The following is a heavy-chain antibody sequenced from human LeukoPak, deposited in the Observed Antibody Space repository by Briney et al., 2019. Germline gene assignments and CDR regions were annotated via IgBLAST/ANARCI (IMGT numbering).Heavy chain of an antibody. CDR2: ISAYNGNT. V-gene: IGHV1-18*01. D-gene: IGHD6-13*01. CDR1: GYTVTNYG. Sequence: ASVKVSCKTSGYTVTNYGLSWVRQAPGQGLEWMGWISAYNGNTDYAQNLQGRVTLTTDTSTTTAYMELRSLGSDDTAVYYCARDQSLVAYSSTWFDYWGQGTLVTVSS. J-gene: IGHJ4*02. CDR3: ARDQSLVAYSSTWFDY.